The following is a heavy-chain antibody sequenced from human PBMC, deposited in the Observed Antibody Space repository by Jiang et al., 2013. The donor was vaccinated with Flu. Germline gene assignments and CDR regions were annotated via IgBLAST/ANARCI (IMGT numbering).Heavy chain of an antibody. V-gene: IGHV4-31*03. CDR3: ARARKSDYFLTGYYLNCFDN. CDR2: ISNSGST. D-gene: IGHD3/OR15-3a*01. J-gene: IGHJ4*02. Sequence: GPGLVKPSQTLSLTCTVSGASISTGGDYWSWIRQHPGRGLEWIGYISNSGSTYYNPSLKSRVTMSVDTSRNQFSLKLSSVTAADTAVYYCARARKSDYFLTGYYLNCFDNWGQGTLVTVSS. CDR1: GASISTGGDY.